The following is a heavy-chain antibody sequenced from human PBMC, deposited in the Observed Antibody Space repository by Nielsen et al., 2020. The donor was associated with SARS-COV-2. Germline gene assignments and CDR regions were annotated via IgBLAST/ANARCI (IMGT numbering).Heavy chain of an antibody. V-gene: IGHV5-51*01. CDR1: GFSFTSYW. CDR3: ARQTYSSSEGYYYYYMDV. Sequence: GESLKISCKGSGFSFTSYWIGWVRQMPGKGLAWMGLIYPGDSDTRYSSSFQGQVTISVDKSISTAYLQWISLKAADTAMYYCARQTYSSSEGYYYYYMDVWGKGTTVTVSS. D-gene: IGHD6-6*01. J-gene: IGHJ6*03. CDR2: IYPGDSDT.